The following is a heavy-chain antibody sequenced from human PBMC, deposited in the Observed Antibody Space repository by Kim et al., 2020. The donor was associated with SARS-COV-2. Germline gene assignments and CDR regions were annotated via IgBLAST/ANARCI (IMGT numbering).Heavy chain of an antibody. J-gene: IGHJ4*02. CDR2: ISYDGSNK. Sequence: GSLRLSCAASGFTFNTYGMHWVRQAPGKGLEWVAVISYDGSNKYYADSVKGRFTISRDNSKNTLYLQMNSRRIEDTAVYYCAKSFSGSYFGYDYWGQGTLVTVSS. D-gene: IGHD1-26*01. CDR3: AKSFSGSYFGYDY. CDR1: GFTFNTYG. V-gene: IGHV3-30*18.